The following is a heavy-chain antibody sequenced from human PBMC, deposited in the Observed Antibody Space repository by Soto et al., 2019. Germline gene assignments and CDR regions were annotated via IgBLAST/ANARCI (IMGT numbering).Heavy chain of an antibody. J-gene: IGHJ5*02. Sequence: PGGSLRLSCSASGFTFSNYSMHWVRQAPGKGLHYVSTISSNGDITYYADSVKGRFTISRDNSKNTLHLQMNSLRPEDTAVYNCVKVSTFYAILTGDYSTNFFDPWGQGTLVTVSS. V-gene: IGHV3-64D*06. CDR1: GFTFSNYS. CDR2: ISSNGDIT. CDR3: VKVSTFYAILTGDYSTNFFDP. D-gene: IGHD3-9*01.